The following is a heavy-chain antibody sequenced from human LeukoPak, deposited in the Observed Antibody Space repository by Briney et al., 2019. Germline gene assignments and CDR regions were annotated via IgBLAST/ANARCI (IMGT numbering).Heavy chain of an antibody. CDR2: IYYSGST. Sequence: SETLSLTCTVSGVSISNYYWSWIRQPPGKGLEWIGYIYYSGSTYYNPSLKSRVTISVDTSKNQFSLKLSSVTAADTAVYYCARADAAEYFQHWGQGTLVTVSS. J-gene: IGHJ1*01. D-gene: IGHD2-8*01. CDR3: ARADAAEYFQH. CDR1: GVSISNYY. V-gene: IGHV4-59*06.